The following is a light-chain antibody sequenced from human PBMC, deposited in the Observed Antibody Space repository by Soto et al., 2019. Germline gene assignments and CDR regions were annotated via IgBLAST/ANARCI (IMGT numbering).Light chain of an antibody. Sequence: DIQMTQSPFSLSASVGDRVTITCQASQDIINYLDWYQQKPGKAPKLLIYNSSNLETGVPSRFSGSGSGTDFTFTISSLQPEDIATYYCQQYDNLPYTFGQGTKLEIK. V-gene: IGKV1-33*01. CDR1: QDIINY. CDR3: QQYDNLPYT. J-gene: IGKJ2*01. CDR2: NSS.